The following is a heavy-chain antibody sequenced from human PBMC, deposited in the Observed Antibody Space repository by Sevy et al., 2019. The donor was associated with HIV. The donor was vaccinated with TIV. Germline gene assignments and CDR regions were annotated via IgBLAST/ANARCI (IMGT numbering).Heavy chain of an antibody. CDR1: GYTLTQFS. CDR2: FDPEDGDPEDGKT. Sequence: ASVKVSCKVSGYTLTQFSMHWVRQAPGKGLEWMTTFDPEDGDPEDGKTIYAQKFLGRVTMTEDTSTDTAYMELSSLXSDDTAVYYCATTKDYYDSSGYPFDYWGQGTLVTVSS. J-gene: IGHJ4*02. D-gene: IGHD3-22*01. CDR3: ATTKDYYDSSGYPFDY. V-gene: IGHV1-24*01.